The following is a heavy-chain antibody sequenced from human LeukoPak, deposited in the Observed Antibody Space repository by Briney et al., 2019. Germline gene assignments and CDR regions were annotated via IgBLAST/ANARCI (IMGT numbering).Heavy chain of an antibody. CDR1: GGSVSSSNYH. J-gene: IGHJ4*02. V-gene: IGHV4-39*01. CDR2: LFSTGIT. Sequence: SETLSLTCSVSGGSVSSSNYHWAWIRQSPGMGLQWIGTLFSTGITSQTPDASLRSRITLSVDTSRNQFSLELRSLTAADTAIFSWASIPGSSTIGFHFENGGKGPLVTVSS. D-gene: IGHD3-10*01. CDR3: ASIPGSSTIGFHFEN.